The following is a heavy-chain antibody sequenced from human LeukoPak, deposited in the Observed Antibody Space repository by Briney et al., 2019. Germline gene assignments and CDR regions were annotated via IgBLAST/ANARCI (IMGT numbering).Heavy chain of an antibody. CDR3: ARGRLGGFFDY. Sequence: GGSLRLSCAASGFTFSSYWMHWVRQAPGKGLVWVSRINSDGSSTNYADSAKGRFTISRDNAKSTLYLQMNSLRAEDTAVYYCARGRLGGFFDYWGQGTLVTVSS. CDR1: GFTFSSYW. D-gene: IGHD3-16*01. V-gene: IGHV3-74*01. CDR2: INSDGSST. J-gene: IGHJ4*02.